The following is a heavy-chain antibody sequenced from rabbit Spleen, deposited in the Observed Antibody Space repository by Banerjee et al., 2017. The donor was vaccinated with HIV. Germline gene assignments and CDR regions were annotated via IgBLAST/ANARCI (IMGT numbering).Heavy chain of an antibody. J-gene: IGHJ6*01. CDR2: MNTGSSGFT. V-gene: IGHV1S45*01. Sequence: QEQLVESGGGLVTPGGTLTLTCTASGFSCYYKCVMCWVRQAPGKGLQWIGCMNTGSSGFTYFASWAKGRFTISKTSSTTVTLQMTSLTAADTATYFCARDTSSSFSSYGMDLWGQGTLVTVS. CDR1: GFSCYYKCV. D-gene: IGHD1-1*01. CDR3: ARDTSSSFSSYGMDL.